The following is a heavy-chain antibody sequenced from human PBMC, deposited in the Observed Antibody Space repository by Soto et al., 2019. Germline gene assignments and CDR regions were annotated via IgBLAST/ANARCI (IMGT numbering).Heavy chain of an antibody. D-gene: IGHD5-12*01. CDR2: IHARNGYT. Sequence: QVQLVQSGAQVKKPGASVKVSCKASGYTFDNYALHWVRQAPGRRLEWMGWIHARNGYTKYSQSFQGRVTITRDTSASTVHMDLSSLRSEDTAVYYCARVQYSGYDFKLAFDIWGQGTMVTVSS. CDR3: ARVQYSGYDFKLAFDI. V-gene: IGHV1-3*01. J-gene: IGHJ3*02. CDR1: GYTFDNYA.